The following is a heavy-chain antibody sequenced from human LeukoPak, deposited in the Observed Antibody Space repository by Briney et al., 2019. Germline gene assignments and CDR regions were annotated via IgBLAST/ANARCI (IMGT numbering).Heavy chain of an antibody. V-gene: IGHV1-69*13. Sequence: ASVKVSCKASGGTFSSYAISWVRQAPGQGLEWMGGIIPIFGTANYAQKFQGRVTITADESTSTAYMELSSLRSEDTAVYYCATVEYYDFWSGYYTLDYWGQGTLVTVSS. CDR2: IIPIFGTA. D-gene: IGHD3-3*01. J-gene: IGHJ4*02. CDR1: GGTFSSYA. CDR3: ATVEYYDFWSGYYTLDY.